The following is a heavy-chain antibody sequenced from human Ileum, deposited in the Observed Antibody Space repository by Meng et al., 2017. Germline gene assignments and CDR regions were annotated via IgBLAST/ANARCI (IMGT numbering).Heavy chain of an antibody. CDR3: AREPPAAAGTGADY. CDR2: IYYSGTT. CDR1: GGSISSGGYY. Sequence: QVQLQESGPGLVKPSQTLSLTCTVSGGSISSGGYYWSWIRQHPGKGLEWIGYIYYSGTTCYNPSLKSRVTISVDTSKNQFSLKLSSVTAADTAVYYCAREPPAAAGTGADYWGQGTLVTVSS. J-gene: IGHJ4*02. V-gene: IGHV4-31*03. D-gene: IGHD6-13*01.